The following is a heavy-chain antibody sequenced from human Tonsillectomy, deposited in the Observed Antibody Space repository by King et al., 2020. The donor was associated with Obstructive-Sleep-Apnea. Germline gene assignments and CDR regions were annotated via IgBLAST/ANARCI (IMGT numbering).Heavy chain of an antibody. D-gene: IGHD1-26*01. V-gene: IGHV3-72*01. Sequence: VQLVESGGGLVQPGGSLRISCEASGFIFSDHYMDWVRQAPGEGLEWVGRIKNKENKYTTEYAASVKGRFTIARDDSKSSLYLQMSGLKTEDTAVYYCARDLGSPTVGAKWGQGTLVTVSS. CDR2: IKNKENKYTT. CDR1: GFIFSDHY. CDR3: ARDLGSPTVGAK. J-gene: IGHJ4*02.